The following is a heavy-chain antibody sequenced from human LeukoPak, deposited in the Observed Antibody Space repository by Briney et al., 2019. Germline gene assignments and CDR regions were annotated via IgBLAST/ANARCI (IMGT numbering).Heavy chain of an antibody. CDR3: ARDPGGFGEAEVDY. D-gene: IGHD3-10*01. Sequence: GGSLRLSCAASGFTFSSYSMNWVRQAPGKGLEWVSSISSSSSYIYYADSVKGRFTISRDNAKNSLYLQMNSLRAEDTAVYYCARDPGGFGEAEVDYWGQGTLVTVSS. J-gene: IGHJ4*02. V-gene: IGHV3-21*01. CDR1: GFTFSSYS. CDR2: ISSSSSYI.